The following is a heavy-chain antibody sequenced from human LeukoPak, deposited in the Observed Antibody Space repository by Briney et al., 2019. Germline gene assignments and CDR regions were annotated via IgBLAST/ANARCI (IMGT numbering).Heavy chain of an antibody. CDR2: ISSSSSYI. CDR3: ARHAGSTNQYVNAFDI. Sequence: GGSLRLSCAASGFTFSSYSMNWVRQAPGKGLEWVSSISSSSSYIYYADSVKGRFTISRDNAKNSLYLQMNSLRAEDTAVYYCARHAGSTNQYVNAFDIWGQGTMVTVSS. CDR1: GFTFSSYS. V-gene: IGHV3-21*01. J-gene: IGHJ3*02. D-gene: IGHD3-10*01.